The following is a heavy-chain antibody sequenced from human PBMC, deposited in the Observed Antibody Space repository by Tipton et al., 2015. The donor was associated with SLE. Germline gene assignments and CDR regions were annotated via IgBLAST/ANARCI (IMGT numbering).Heavy chain of an antibody. CDR1: GFTFSSYS. Sequence: SLRLSCAASGFTFSSYSMNWVRQAPGKGLEWVSAISGSGGSTYYADSVKGRFTISRDNSKNTLYLQMNSLRAEDTAVYYCAKDPEVGATGPNYFDYWGQGTLVTVSS. V-gene: IGHV3-23*01. J-gene: IGHJ4*02. D-gene: IGHD1-26*01. CDR3: AKDPEVGATGPNYFDY. CDR2: ISGSGGST.